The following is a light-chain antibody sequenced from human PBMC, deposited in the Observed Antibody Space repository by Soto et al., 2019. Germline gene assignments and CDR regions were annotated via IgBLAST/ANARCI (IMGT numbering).Light chain of an antibody. CDR2: AAS. V-gene: IGKV1-17*01. CDR3: LQHNYYPIT. Sequence: DIQMTQSPSSLSASVGDRVTITCRASQDIRKDLGWYQQKPGRAPKRLIYAASSLHSGVPSRFSGSGSGTVFTLSISSLQPEDFATYYCLQHNYYPITFGQGTRLESK. CDR1: QDIRKD. J-gene: IGKJ5*01.